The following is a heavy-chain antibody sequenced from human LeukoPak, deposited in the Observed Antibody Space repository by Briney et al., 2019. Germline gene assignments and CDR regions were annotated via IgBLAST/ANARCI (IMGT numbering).Heavy chain of an antibody. J-gene: IGHJ4*02. CDR3: AKDRVAPGYSSGWFSGPLSP. CDR1: GFTFSSYG. D-gene: IGHD6-19*01. CDR2: ISGSGGST. Sequence: PGGSLRLSCAASGFTFSSYGMSWVRQAPGKGLEWVSAISGSGGSTYYADSVKGRFTISRDNSKNTLYLQMNSLRAEDTAVYYCAKDRVAPGYSSGWFSGPLSPWGQGTLVTVSS. V-gene: IGHV3-23*01.